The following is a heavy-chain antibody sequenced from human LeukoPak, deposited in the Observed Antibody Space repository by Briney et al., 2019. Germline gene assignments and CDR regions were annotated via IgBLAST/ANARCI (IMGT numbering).Heavy chain of an antibody. CDR3: VRDFWGALDY. CDR1: GNYW. Sequence: PGGSLRLSCAASGNYWMHWVRQAPGKGPVWVSRTHRDGSSTNYADSVRGRFTVSRDNAKNTLFLQMNSLRAEDTAVYYCVRDFWGALDYWGQGILVTVSS. V-gene: IGHV3-74*01. J-gene: IGHJ4*02. D-gene: IGHD3-16*01. CDR2: THRDGSST.